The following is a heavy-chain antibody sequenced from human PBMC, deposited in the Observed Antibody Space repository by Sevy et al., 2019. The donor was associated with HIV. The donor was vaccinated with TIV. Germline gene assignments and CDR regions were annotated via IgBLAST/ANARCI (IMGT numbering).Heavy chain of an antibody. Sequence: GGSLRLSCAASGFTVNSNYMTWVRQAPGKGLEGVSVIHSDDTTYHADSVKDRFTISRDNFKNTLYLHMSSLRAEDTAVYYCARGKGGYGYALNYWGHGTLVTVSS. CDR1: GFTVNSNY. CDR3: ARGKGGYGYALNY. D-gene: IGHD5-18*01. V-gene: IGHV3-66*01. J-gene: IGHJ4*01. CDR2: IHSDDTT.